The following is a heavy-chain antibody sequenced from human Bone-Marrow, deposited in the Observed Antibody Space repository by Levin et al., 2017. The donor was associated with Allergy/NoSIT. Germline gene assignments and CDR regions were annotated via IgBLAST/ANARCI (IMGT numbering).Heavy chain of an antibody. V-gene: IGHV3-53*01. Sequence: PGGSLRLSCAASGLSVSSNYMSWVRQVPGKGLEWISIIYSGGMTYYGDSVKGRFTISRDTSKNTIDLQMNNVRVEDTAVYFCARGDYYDSCGFSAWGQGSLVTVSS. D-gene: IGHD3-22*01. CDR3: ARGDYYDSCGFSA. J-gene: IGHJ5*02. CDR1: GLSVSSNY. CDR2: IYSGGMT.